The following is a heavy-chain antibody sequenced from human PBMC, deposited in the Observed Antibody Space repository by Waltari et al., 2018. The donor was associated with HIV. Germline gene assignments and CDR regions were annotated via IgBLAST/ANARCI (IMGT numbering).Heavy chain of an antibody. Sequence: QLQLQESGPGLVKPSETLSLTCTVSGGSISSSSYYWGWIRQPPGKGLEWIGSIYYSGSTYYNPSLKSRVTISVDTSKNQFSLKLSSVTAADTAVYYCARDQAQRSSTYYYGMDVWGQGTTVTVSS. D-gene: IGHD2-2*01. CDR1: GGSISSSSYY. CDR2: IYYSGST. V-gene: IGHV4-39*07. J-gene: IGHJ6*02. CDR3: ARDQAQRSSTYYYGMDV.